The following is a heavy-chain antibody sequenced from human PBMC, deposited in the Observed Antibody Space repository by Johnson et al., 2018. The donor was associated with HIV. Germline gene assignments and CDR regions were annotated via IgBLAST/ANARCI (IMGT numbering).Heavy chain of an antibody. V-gene: IGHV3-43*01. CDR1: GFTFDDYT. D-gene: IGHD6-6*01. Sequence: VQLVESGGGLVKPGGSLRLSCAASGFTFDDYTMHWVRQAPGKGLEWVSLISWDGGSTYYADSVKGRFTISRDNSKNSLYLQMNSLRAEDTAVYYCAKEYSSSSRDLANWGQGTMVTVSS. J-gene: IGHJ3*01. CDR2: ISWDGGST. CDR3: AKEYSSSSRDLAN.